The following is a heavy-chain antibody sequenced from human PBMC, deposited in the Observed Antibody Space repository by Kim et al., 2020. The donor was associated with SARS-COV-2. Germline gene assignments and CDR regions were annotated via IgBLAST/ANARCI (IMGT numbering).Heavy chain of an antibody. Sequence: SETLSLTCTVSGGSVSSGSYYWSWIRQPPGKGLEWIGYIYYSGSTNYNPSLKSRVTISVDTSKNQFSLKLSSVTAADTAVYYCARDSGSSGWYLGGLDVWGQGTTVTVSS. CDR2: IYYSGST. CDR1: GGSVSSGSYY. V-gene: IGHV4-61*01. J-gene: IGHJ6*02. D-gene: IGHD6-19*01. CDR3: ARDSGSSGWYLGGLDV.